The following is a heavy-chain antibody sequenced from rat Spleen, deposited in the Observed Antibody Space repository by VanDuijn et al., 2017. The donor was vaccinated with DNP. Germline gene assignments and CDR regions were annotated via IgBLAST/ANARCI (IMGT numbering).Heavy chain of an antibody. V-gene: IGHV3-1*01. CDR2: ISYSGYT. J-gene: IGHJ2*01. CDR3: ARWTRYFDY. CDR1: GYSITSNY. D-gene: IGHD1-7*01. Sequence: EVQLQESGPGLVKPSQSLSLTCSVTGYSITSNYWGWIRKFPGNKMEWIGHISYSGYTSYHPSLKSRISITRDTSKNHFFLHLNSVTSEDTATYYCARWTRYFDYWGQGVMVTVSS.